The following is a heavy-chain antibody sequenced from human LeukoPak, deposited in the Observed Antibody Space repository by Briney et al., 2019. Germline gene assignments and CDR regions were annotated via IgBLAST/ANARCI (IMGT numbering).Heavy chain of an antibody. CDR2: IYYSGST. CDR1: GGSISSYY. Sequence: SETLSLTCTVSGGSISSYYWSWIRQPPGKGLEWIGYIYYSGSTNYNPSLKSRVTISVDTSKNQFSLKLSSVTAADTAVYYCARERSLRYFDWLPLDYWGQGTLVTVSS. J-gene: IGHJ4*02. V-gene: IGHV4-59*12. CDR3: ARERSLRYFDWLPLDY. D-gene: IGHD3-9*01.